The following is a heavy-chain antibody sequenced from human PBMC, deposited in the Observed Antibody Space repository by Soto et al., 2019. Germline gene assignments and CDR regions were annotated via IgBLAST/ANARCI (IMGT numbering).Heavy chain of an antibody. J-gene: IGHJ4*02. CDR3: ARDWTTVTSNY. CDR2: ISSSSSTI. Sequence: EVQLVESGGGLVQPGGSLRLSCAASGFTFSSYSMNWVRQAPGKGLEWVSYISSSSSTIYYADSVKGRFTISRDNAKNSLYLQMNSLRAEDTAVYYCARDWTTVTSNYWGQGTLVTVSS. D-gene: IGHD4-17*01. V-gene: IGHV3-48*01. CDR1: GFTFSSYS.